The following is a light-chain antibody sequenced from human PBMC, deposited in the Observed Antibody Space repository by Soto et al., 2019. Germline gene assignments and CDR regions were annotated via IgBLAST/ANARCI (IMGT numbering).Light chain of an antibody. CDR3: QQYYDWPIT. Sequence: EIVLIQSPATLSVSPGERATLSCRASQSISNLLAWYQQKPGQAPRLLIYGASTRATGFPDRFSGSGSGTEFTLTISSLHSEDFAVYYCQQYYDWPITFGQGTRLEIK. CDR2: GAS. J-gene: IGKJ5*01. CDR1: QSISNL. V-gene: IGKV3-15*01.